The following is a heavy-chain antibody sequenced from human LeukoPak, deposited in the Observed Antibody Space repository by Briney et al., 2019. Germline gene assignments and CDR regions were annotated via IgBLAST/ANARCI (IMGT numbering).Heavy chain of an antibody. CDR1: GGSISSSNW. J-gene: IGHJ6*02. CDR3: ARDSPLDGMDV. V-gene: IGHV4-30-4*01. Sequence: SETLSLTCAVSGGSISSSNWWSWIRQPPGKGLEWIGYIYYSGSTYYNPSLKSRVTISVDTSKNQFSLKLSSVTAADTAVYYCARDSPLDGMDVWGQGTTVTVSS. CDR2: IYYSGST. D-gene: IGHD3-16*01.